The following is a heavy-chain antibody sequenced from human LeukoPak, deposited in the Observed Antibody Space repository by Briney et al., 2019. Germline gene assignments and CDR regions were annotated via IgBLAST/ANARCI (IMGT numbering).Heavy chain of an antibody. CDR1: GGSISSHY. CDR3: ARHSLWFGELDY. J-gene: IGHJ4*02. Sequence: SETLSLTCTVSGGSISSHYWSWIRQPPGKGLEWIGYIYTSGSTNYNPSLKSRVTISVDTSKNQFSLKLSSVTAADTAVYYCARHSLWFGELDYWGQGTLVTVSS. CDR2: IYTSGST. D-gene: IGHD3-10*01. V-gene: IGHV4-4*09.